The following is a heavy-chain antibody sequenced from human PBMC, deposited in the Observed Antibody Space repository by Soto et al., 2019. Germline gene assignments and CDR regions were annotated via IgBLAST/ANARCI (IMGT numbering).Heavy chain of an antibody. CDR3: ARDLRITMLRGPSPGY. Sequence: GGSRRRSWAASGFTFSSYGMHWVRQAPGKGLEWVALIWYDGGNKYYADSVKGRFTISRDNSKNTLYLQMNSLRAEDTAVYYCARDLRITMLRGPSPGYWGQGTLVTVSS. V-gene: IGHV3-33*01. J-gene: IGHJ4*02. CDR1: GFTFSSYG. CDR2: IWYDGGNK. D-gene: IGHD3-10*01.